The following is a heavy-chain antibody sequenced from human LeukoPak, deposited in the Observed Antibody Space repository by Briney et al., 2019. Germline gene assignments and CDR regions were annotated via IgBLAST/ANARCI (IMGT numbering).Heavy chain of an antibody. Sequence: ASVKVSCKASGYTFTGYYVHWVRQAPGQGLEWMGWINPNSGGTNYAQKFQGRVTMTRDTSISTAYMELSRLRSDDTAVYYCARVSAYYYDSSGYYIDYWGQGTLVTVSS. CDR2: INPNSGGT. CDR3: ARVSAYYYDSSGYYIDY. J-gene: IGHJ4*02. D-gene: IGHD3-22*01. V-gene: IGHV1-2*02. CDR1: GYTFTGYY.